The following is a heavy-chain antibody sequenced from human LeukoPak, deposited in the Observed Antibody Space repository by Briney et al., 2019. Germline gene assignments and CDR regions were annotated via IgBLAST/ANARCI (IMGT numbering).Heavy chain of an antibody. J-gene: IGHJ4*02. CDR1: GGSISSYY. D-gene: IGHD6-6*01. Sequence: SETLSLTCTVSGGSISSYYWSWIRQPAGKGLEWIGRIYSSGSTNYNPSLRSRVTMSVDTSKNQFSLKLSSVTAADTAVYYCARHLGYRSSSGFDFWGQGTLVTVSS. V-gene: IGHV4-4*07. CDR2: IYSSGST. CDR3: ARHLGYRSSSGFDF.